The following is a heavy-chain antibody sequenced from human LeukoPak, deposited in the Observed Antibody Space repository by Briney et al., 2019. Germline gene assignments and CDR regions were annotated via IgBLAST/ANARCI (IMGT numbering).Heavy chain of an antibody. Sequence: GGSLRLSCAASGFTFSSYAMSWVRQAPGKGLEWVSAISGRGGSTYYADSVKGRFTISRDNSKNTLYLQMNSLRAEDTAVYYCAKDGTMIVAGDVWSLEVYYFDYWGQGTLVTVSS. J-gene: IGHJ4*02. V-gene: IGHV3-23*01. CDR2: ISGRGGST. CDR1: GFTFSSYA. CDR3: AKDGTMIVAGDVWSLEVYYFDY. D-gene: IGHD3-22*01.